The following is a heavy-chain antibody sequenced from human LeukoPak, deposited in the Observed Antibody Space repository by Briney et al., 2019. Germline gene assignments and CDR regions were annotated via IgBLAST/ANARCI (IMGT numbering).Heavy chain of an antibody. V-gene: IGHV3-9*01. CDR1: GFTFDDYA. D-gene: IGHD5-18*01. CDR2: ISWNSGSI. CDR3: ARDPFHITAWG. Sequence: GGSLRLSCAASGFTFDDYAMHWVRQAPGKGLEWVSDISWNSGSIGYADSVKGRFTISRDNAKNSLYLQMNSLRAEDTAVYYCARDPFHITAWGWGQGTLVTVSS. J-gene: IGHJ1*01.